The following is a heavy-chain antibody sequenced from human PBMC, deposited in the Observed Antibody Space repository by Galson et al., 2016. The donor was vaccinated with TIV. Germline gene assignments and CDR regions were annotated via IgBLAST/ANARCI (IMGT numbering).Heavy chain of an antibody. CDR3: AIGDDYNYQKPILNY. V-gene: IGHV1-69*13. Sequence: SVKVSCKASGSTFSSYAVSWVRQAPGQGLEWMGGIIGMFGIANYAQKFQGRVTITADESTSTAYVELFSLRSEDTAVDYCAIGDDYNYQKPILNYWGQGTLVIVSS. J-gene: IGHJ4*02. D-gene: IGHD5-24*01. CDR2: IIGMFGIA. CDR1: GSTFSSYA.